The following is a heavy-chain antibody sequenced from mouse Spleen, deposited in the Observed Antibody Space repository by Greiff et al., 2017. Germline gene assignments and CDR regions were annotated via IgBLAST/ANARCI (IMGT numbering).Heavy chain of an antibody. CDR1: GYTFTSYW. CDR2: IDPSDSYT. V-gene: IGHV1-50*01. CDR3: ARWGADY. Sequence: GGELVKPGASVKLSCKASGYTFTSYWMQWVKQRPGQGLEWIGEIDPSDSYTNYNQKFKGKATLTVDTSSSTAYMQLSSLTSEDSAVYYCARWGADYWGQGTTLTVSS. J-gene: IGHJ2*01.